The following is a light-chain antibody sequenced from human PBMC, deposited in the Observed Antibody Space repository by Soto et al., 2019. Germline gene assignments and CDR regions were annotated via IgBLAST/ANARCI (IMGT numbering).Light chain of an antibody. Sequence: DIEMTQSPSSLSASVGDRVTITCRASQNIGIYLNWYQQKVGKAPNLLIYDASNLQSGVPSRFSGSGFGTDFTLTISSLQPEDFASYYCQQSYNTEFTFGPGTKVDIK. V-gene: IGKV1-39*01. CDR1: QNIGIY. CDR3: QQSYNTEFT. J-gene: IGKJ3*01. CDR2: DAS.